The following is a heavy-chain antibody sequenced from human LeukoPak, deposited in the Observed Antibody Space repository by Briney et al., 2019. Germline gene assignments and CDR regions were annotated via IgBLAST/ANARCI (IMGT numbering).Heavy chain of an antibody. CDR1: GGSFSGYY. D-gene: IGHD6-13*01. CDR2: INHSGST. CDR3: ARGWVAAAGYNWFDP. V-gene: IGHV4-34*01. Sequence: SETLSLTCAVYGGSFSGYYWSWIRQPPGKGLVWIREINHSGSTNYNPSLKSRVTISVDTSKNQFSLKLSSVTAADTAVYYCARGWVAAAGYNWFDPWGQGTLVTVSS. J-gene: IGHJ5*02.